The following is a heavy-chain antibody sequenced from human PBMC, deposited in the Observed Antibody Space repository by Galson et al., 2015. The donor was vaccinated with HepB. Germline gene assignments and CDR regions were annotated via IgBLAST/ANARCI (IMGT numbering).Heavy chain of an antibody. Sequence: TLSLTCAVSGGSISSGGYSWSWIRQPPGKGLEWIGYIYYSGSTYYNPSLKSRVTISVDTSKNQFSLKLSSVTAADTAVYYCARVYGSGSYYIGLFDYWGQGTLVTVSS. V-gene: IGHV4-30-4*07. J-gene: IGHJ4*02. D-gene: IGHD3-10*01. CDR1: GGSISSGGYS. CDR2: IYYSGST. CDR3: ARVYGSGSYYIGLFDY.